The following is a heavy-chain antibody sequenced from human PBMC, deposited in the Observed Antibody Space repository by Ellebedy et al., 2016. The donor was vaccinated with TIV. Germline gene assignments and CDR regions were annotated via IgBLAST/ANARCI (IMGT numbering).Heavy chain of an antibody. V-gene: IGHV4-61*02. CDR1: GGSISSGRFY. Sequence: SETLSLXXSVPGGSISSGRFYWNWIRQPAGKGLEWLGRIYTTGGVDYNPSLKGRITMSIDTSKNQLSLRLTSVTAADTAVYYCARGRGINGTTHHFGFDPWGQGTLVTVSS. CDR3: ARGRGINGTTHHFGFDP. CDR2: IYTTGGV. J-gene: IGHJ5*02. D-gene: IGHD1-14*01.